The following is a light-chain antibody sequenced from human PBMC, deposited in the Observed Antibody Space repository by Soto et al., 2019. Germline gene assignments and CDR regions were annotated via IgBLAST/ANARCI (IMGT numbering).Light chain of an antibody. Sequence: QSALTXPRSVSGSPGQSVTXXXTXXXXXVGAYNYVSWYQQHPGKAPKLIIYDVSKWPSGVPDRFSGSKSGNTASLTISGLQAEDEADYYCCSSAGSSTVIFGGGTQLTVL. CDR2: DVS. V-gene: IGLV2-11*01. CDR3: CSSAGSSTVI. CDR1: XXXVGAYNY. J-gene: IGLJ2*01.